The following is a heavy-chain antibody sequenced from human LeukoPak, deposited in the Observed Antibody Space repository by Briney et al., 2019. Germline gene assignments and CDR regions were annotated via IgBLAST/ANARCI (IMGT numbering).Heavy chain of an antibody. D-gene: IGHD3-3*01. Sequence: ASVKVSCKASGYTFTSYYMHWVRQAPGQGLEWMGIINPSGGSTSYAQKFQGRVTMTRDTSTSTVYMELSSLRSEDTAVYYCARGLTGYDFWSGSDPWGQGTLDTVSS. CDR2: INPSGGST. CDR3: ARGLTGYDFWSGSDP. J-gene: IGHJ5*02. V-gene: IGHV1-46*01. CDR1: GYTFTSYY.